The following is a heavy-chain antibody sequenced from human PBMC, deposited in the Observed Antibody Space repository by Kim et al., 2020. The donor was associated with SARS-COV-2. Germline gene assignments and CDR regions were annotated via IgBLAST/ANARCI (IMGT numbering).Heavy chain of an antibody. CDR2: EGSNT. CDR3: AKWVRGFY. V-gene: IGHV3-74*01. Sequence: EGSNTNYADSVKGRFTISRDNAKNTLYLQMNSLRAQDTAIYYCAKWVRGFYWGQGTLVTVSS. D-gene: IGHD2-21*01. J-gene: IGHJ4*02.